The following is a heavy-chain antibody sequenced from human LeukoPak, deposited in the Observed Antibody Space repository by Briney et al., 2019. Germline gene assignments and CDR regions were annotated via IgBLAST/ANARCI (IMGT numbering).Heavy chain of an antibody. J-gene: IGHJ6*02. Sequence: GRSLRLSCAASGFTFSSSGMHWVRQAPGKGLEWVAVISYDGSNKYYAASVKGRFTISSDNSKNTLYLQMNSLRAEDTAVYYCAKSALETRHYYYYGMDVWGQGTTVTVSS. CDR2: ISYDGSNK. CDR1: GFTFSSSG. V-gene: IGHV3-30*18. D-gene: IGHD4-23*01. CDR3: AKSALETRHYYYYGMDV.